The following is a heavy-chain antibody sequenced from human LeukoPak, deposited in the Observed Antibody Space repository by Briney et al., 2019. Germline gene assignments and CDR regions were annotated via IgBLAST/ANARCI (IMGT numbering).Heavy chain of an antibody. CDR2: NHDSGTT. CDR1: GGSINIYY. V-gene: IGHV4-59*01. CDR3: ARSRGGFGDYGSWFDP. Sequence: SETLSLTCTVSGGSINIYYWSWIRQPAGKGLEWIAYNHDSGTTNYNPSLKSRVTTSIDTSKNQFSLKLNSVTPADTAVYYCARSRGGFGDYGSWFDPWGQGTLVTVSS. J-gene: IGHJ5*02. D-gene: IGHD4-17*01.